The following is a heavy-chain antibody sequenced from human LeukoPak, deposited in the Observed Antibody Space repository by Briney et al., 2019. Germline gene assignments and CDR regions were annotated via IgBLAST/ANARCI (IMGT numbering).Heavy chain of an antibody. D-gene: IGHD3-10*01. CDR3: ARIRFGNYYYYGMDV. V-gene: IGHV1-2*02. J-gene: IGHJ6*02. CDR1: GYTFTGYY. CDR2: INPNSGGT. Sequence: ASVKVSCKASGYTFTGYYMHWLRQAPGQGLEWMGWINPNSGGTNYAQKFQGRVTMTRDTSISTAYMELSRLRSDDTAVYYCARIRFGNYYYYGMDVWGQGTTVTVSS.